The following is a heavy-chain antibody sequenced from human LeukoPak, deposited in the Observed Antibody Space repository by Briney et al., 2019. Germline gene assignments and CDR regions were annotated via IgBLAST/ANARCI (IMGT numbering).Heavy chain of an antibody. CDR2: IYTSGST. J-gene: IGHJ3*02. Sequence: PSETLSLTCTVSGGSISSYYWSWIRQPPGKGLEWIGRIYTSGSTNYNPSLKSRVTMSVDTSKNQFSLKLSSVTAADTAVYYCARDRRDFWSGYHDAFDIWGQGTMVTVSS. CDR3: ARDRRDFWSGYHDAFDI. D-gene: IGHD3-3*01. V-gene: IGHV4-4*07. CDR1: GGSISSYY.